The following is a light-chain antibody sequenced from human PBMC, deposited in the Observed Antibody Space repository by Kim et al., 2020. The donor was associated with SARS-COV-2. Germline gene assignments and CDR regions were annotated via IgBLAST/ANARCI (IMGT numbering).Light chain of an antibody. CDR2: GAS. CDR1: QSVSSN. CDR3: QQYNNWPPLT. J-gene: IGKJ4*01. V-gene: IGKV3-15*01. Sequence: SPGESATLSCRASQSVSSNLAWYQQKPGQAPRLLIYGASTRATGIPVRFSGSGSGTEFTLTISSLQSEDFGVYYCQQYNNWPPLTLGGGTKVDIK.